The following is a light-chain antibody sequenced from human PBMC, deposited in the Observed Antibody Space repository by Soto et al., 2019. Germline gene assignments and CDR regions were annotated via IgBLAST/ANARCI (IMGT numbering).Light chain of an antibody. J-gene: IGLJ2*01. CDR3: TSYAGSNTVV. Sequence: QSALTQPPSASGSPGQSVTISCTRTSSDLGGYNFVSWYQQHPGKAPKLMIYEVNKRPSGVPDRFSGSKSGNTASLTVSGLQAEDEADYYCTSYAGSNTVVFGGGTKLTVL. CDR1: SSDLGGYNF. V-gene: IGLV2-8*01. CDR2: EVN.